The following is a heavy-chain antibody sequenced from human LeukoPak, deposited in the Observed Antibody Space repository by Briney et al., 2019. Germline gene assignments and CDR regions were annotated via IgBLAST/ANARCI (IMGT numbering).Heavy chain of an antibody. CDR3: ARERGLYYDYVWGSYRPAHFDY. D-gene: IGHD3-16*02. J-gene: IGHJ4*02. CDR1: GFAFSSYW. CDR2: IKQDGSEK. Sequence: GGSLRLSCAASGFAFSSYWMSWVRQAPGKGLEWVANIKQDGSEKYYVDSVKGRFTISRDNAKNSLYLQMNSLRAEDTAVYYCARERGLYYDYVWGSYRPAHFDYWGQGTLVTVSS. V-gene: IGHV3-7*01.